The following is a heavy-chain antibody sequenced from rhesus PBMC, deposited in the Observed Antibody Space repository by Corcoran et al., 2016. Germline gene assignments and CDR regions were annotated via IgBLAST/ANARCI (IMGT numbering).Heavy chain of an antibody. CDR2: IDPSDSDT. CDR1: GYSFTSYW. Sequence: EVQLVPSGAAVKRPGESLKISCKTSGYSFTSYWISWVRQMPRKGLEWMGAIDPSDSDTRYSPSFQGQVTISADKSISTTYLQGSSLKASDSATYYCAKDIGIAAAGVDYWGQGVLVTVSS. V-gene: IGHV5-2*01. CDR3: AKDIGIAAAGVDY. J-gene: IGHJ4*01. D-gene: IGHD6-31*01.